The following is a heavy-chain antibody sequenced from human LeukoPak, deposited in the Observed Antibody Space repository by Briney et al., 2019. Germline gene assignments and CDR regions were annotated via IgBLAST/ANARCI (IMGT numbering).Heavy chain of an antibody. Sequence: SVKVSCKASGGTFSSYAISWVRQAPGQGLEWMGGIIPIFGTANYAQKFQGRVTITADESTSTAYMELSSLRSEDTAVYYCASFLSLATEYFQHWGQGTLVTVSS. D-gene: IGHD2/OR15-2a*01. CDR1: GGTFSSYA. V-gene: IGHV1-69*01. CDR2: IIPIFGTA. J-gene: IGHJ1*01. CDR3: ASFLSLATEYFQH.